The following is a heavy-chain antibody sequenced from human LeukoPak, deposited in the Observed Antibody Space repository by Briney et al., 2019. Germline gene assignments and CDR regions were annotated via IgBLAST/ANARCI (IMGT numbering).Heavy chain of an antibody. V-gene: IGHV3-9*01. CDR3: AKDGEATLEWVFDP. Sequence: PGRSLSLSCAAAGFTFDDYAMHWVRHAPGKGLEWVSGISWNSGSIGYADSVKGRFTISRDNAKNSLYLQMNSLRAEDTALYYCAKDGEATLEWVFDPWGQGTLVTVSS. CDR2: ISWNSGSI. CDR1: GFTFDDYA. J-gene: IGHJ5*02. D-gene: IGHD1-26*01.